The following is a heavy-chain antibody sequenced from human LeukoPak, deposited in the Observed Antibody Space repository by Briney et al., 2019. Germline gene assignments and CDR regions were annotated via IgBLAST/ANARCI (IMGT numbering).Heavy chain of an antibody. CDR1: GFTFSSYW. CDR3: AKRGNSWDLFDY. V-gene: IGHV3-23*01. J-gene: IGHJ4*02. CDR2: IGGSVGSM. Sequence: GGSLRLSCAASGFTFSSYWMNWARQAPGKGLEWVSNIGGSVGSMFYAASVKGRFAISRDNSKNTLFLQVNNLRVEDTAVYYCAKRGNSWDLFDYWGQGALVTVSS. D-gene: IGHD6-13*01.